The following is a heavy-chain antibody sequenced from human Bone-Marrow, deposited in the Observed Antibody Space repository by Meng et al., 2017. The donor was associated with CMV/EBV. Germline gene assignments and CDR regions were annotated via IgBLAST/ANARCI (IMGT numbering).Heavy chain of an antibody. CDR2: IYYSGST. Sequence: QLQLQGSGPGLVKPSETLSPSCTVSGGSISSSSYYWGWIRQPPGKGLEWIGSIYYSGSTYYNPSLKSRVTISVDTSKNQFSLKLSSVTAADTAVYYCARDRLHDSDYWGQGTLVTVSS. D-gene: IGHD6-6*01. V-gene: IGHV4-39*07. CDR3: ARDRLHDSDY. CDR1: GGSISSSSYY. J-gene: IGHJ4*02.